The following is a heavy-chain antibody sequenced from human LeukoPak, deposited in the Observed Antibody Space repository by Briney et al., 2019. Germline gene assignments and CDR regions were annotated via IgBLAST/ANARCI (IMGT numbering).Heavy chain of an antibody. J-gene: IGHJ6*02. CDR2: ISGSGGTT. D-gene: IGHD3-10*01. CDR3: ARDYYYGSGTYSMDV. CDR1: GFTFSSYA. Sequence: GGSLRLSCAASGFTFSSYAMSWVRQAPGKGLEWVSAISGSGGTTYYADSVKGRFTISRDNAKNSLYLQMNSLRDEDTAVYYCARDYYYGSGTYSMDVWGQGTTVTVSS. V-gene: IGHV3-23*01.